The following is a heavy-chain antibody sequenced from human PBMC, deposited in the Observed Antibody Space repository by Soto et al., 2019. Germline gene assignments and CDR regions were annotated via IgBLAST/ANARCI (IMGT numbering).Heavy chain of an antibody. V-gene: IGHV5-51*01. J-gene: IGHJ6*02. CDR3: ARRISNRQKGYYYYGMDV. D-gene: IGHD4-4*01. CDR2: IYPGDSDT. Sequence: GESLKSSCKGSGYSFTSYWIGWVRQMPGKGLEWMGIIYPGDSDTRYSPSFQGKVTISADKSISTAYLQWSSLKATDTAMYYCARRISNRQKGYYYYGMDVWGQGTTVTVSS. CDR1: GYSFTSYW.